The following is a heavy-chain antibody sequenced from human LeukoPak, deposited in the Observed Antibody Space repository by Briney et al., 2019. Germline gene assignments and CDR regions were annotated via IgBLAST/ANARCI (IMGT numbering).Heavy chain of an antibody. CDR2: IYYSGST. CDR3: ARYIEMATIDYFDY. J-gene: IGHJ4*02. V-gene: IGHV4-39*01. CDR1: GGSISSSSYY. Sequence: SETLSLTCTVSGGSISSSSYYWGWIRQPPGKGLEWIGSIYYSGSTYYNPSLKSRVTISVDTSKNQFSLKLSSVTAADTAVYYCARYIEMATIDYFDYWGQGTLVNVSS. D-gene: IGHD5-24*01.